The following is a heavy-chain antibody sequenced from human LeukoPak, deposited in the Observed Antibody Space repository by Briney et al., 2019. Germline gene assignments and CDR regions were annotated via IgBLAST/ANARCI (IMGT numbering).Heavy chain of an antibody. CDR1: GFTFSSYS. CDR2: ISGTSSPR. Sequence: PGGSLRLSCAASGFTFSSYSMNWVRQAPGKGLEWVSYISGTSSPRYYADSVKGRFTITRDNAKNSLYLQMNSLRAEDTAVYYCARDVYGDHAIDYWGQGTLVTVSS. J-gene: IGHJ4*02. CDR3: ARDVYGDHAIDY. D-gene: IGHD4-17*01. V-gene: IGHV3-48*04.